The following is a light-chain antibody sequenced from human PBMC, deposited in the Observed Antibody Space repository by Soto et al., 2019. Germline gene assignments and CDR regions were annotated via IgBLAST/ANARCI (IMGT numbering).Light chain of an antibody. Sequence: DIQMTQSPSSLSASVGDRVTITCQASQDVGTCLNWYQQRPGRAPNFLIQDASNLETGVPSRFSGSGSGTHFSFTITSLQPEDIATYYCQQCRDVPLTFGGGTKVDIK. CDR1: QDVGTC. V-gene: IGKV1-33*01. J-gene: IGKJ4*01. CDR2: DAS. CDR3: QQCRDVPLT.